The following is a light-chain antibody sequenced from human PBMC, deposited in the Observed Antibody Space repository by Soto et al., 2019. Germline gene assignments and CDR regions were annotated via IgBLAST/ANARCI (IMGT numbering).Light chain of an antibody. CDR1: NSNIGGKT. CDR2: SDD. CDR3: ASWDDSLTVV. V-gene: IGLV1-44*01. Sequence: QSVLAQPPSASATPGQSVTISCSGSNSNIGGKTVTWYQQIPGQAPKVVIHSDDQRPSGVPDRFSGSKSGTSASLAISAVQSEDEADYFCASWDDSLTVVFGGGTKVTVL. J-gene: IGLJ2*01.